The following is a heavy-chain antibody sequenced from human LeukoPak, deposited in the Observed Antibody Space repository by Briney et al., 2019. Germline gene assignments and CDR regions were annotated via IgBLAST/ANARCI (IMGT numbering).Heavy chain of an antibody. J-gene: IGHJ4*02. CDR1: GGSFSGYY. V-gene: IGHV4-34*01. CDR3: AKADRTYDISYYFDY. CDR2: INHSGST. Sequence: PSETLSLTCAVYGGSFSGYYWSWIRQPPGKGLEWIGEINHSGSTNYNPSLKSRVTISVDTSKNQFSLKLSSVTAEDTAVYYCAKADRTYDISYYFDYWGQGTLVTVSS. D-gene: IGHD3-9*01.